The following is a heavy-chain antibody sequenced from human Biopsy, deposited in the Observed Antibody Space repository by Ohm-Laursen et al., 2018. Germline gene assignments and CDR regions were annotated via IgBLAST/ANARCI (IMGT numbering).Heavy chain of an antibody. V-gene: IGHV1-24*01. CDR1: GYTLVELS. Sequence: ASVTVSCKVSGYTLVELSMHWVRQAPGKGLEWMGMSDPEAGQTIYAQNFQGRLTMNDDTSTDTAYMELSSLRSDDTAVYFCATDMGGREIPNYYAFDLWGQGTKVTVSS. J-gene: IGHJ3*01. CDR3: ATDMGGREIPNYYAFDL. D-gene: IGHD3-22*01. CDR2: SDPEAGQT.